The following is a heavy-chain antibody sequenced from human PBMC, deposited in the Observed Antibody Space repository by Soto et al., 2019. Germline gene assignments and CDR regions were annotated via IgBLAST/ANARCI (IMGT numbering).Heavy chain of an antibody. V-gene: IGHV3-23*01. D-gene: IGHD6-13*01. CDR1: GFTFSSFA. J-gene: IGHJ5*02. CDR2: INTSGGSA. Sequence: EVQLLESGGGLVQPGGSLRLSCAASGFTFSSFAMNWVRQAPGKGLECVSTINTSGGSAHYADSVKGRFTISRDNSKNTLSLQMSDLRADDTAVYYCTKDWQPGSWGQGTLVTVSS. CDR3: TKDWQPGS.